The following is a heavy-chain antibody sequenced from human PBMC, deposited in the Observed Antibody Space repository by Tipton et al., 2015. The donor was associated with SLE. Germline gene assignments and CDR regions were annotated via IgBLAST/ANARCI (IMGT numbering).Heavy chain of an antibody. CDR3: ARVSMGLYDSSGYSYYYYGMDV. D-gene: IGHD3-22*01. V-gene: IGHV4-34*01. CDR2: INHSGST. Sequence: TLSLTCAVYGGSFSGYYWSWIRQPPGKGLEWIGEINHSGSTNYNPSLKSRVTMSVDTSKNQFSLKLSSVTAADTAVYYCARVSMGLYDSSGYSYYYYGMDVWGQGTTVTVSS. J-gene: IGHJ6*02. CDR1: GGSFSGYY.